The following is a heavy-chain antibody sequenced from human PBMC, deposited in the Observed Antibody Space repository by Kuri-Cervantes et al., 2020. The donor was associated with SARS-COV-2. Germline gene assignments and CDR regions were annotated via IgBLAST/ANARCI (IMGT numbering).Heavy chain of an antibody. V-gene: IGHV1-69*04. Sequence: SVKVSCKASGGTFSSYAISWVRQAPGQGLEWMGRIIPILSIANYAQKFQGRVTITADKSTSTAYMELSSLRSEDTAVYYCARGESAPEGYFDLWGRGTLVTDSS. CDR2: IIPILSIA. CDR3: ARGESAPEGYFDL. J-gene: IGHJ2*01. CDR1: GGTFSSYA. D-gene: IGHD1-14*01.